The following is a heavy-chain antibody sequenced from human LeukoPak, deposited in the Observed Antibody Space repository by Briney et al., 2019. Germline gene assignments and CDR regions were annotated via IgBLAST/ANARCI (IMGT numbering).Heavy chain of an antibody. CDR2: IHYSGST. V-gene: IGHV4-59*08. CDR1: GGSISSYY. D-gene: IGHD2-8*02. Sequence: SETLSLTCTVSGGSISSYYWSWIRQPPGKGLEWIGYIHYSGSTKYNPYLKSRVIISVATSNNQSSPKLTSVRAADTAVYYCARLAHTRGSFFAYWGQGTLVTVSS. J-gene: IGHJ4*02. CDR3: ARLAHTRGSFFAY.